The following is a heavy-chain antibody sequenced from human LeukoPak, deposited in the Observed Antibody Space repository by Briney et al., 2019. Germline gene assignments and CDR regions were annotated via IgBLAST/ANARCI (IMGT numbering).Heavy chain of an antibody. CDR1: GFTLSSYW. D-gene: IGHD6-6*01. J-gene: IGHJ4*02. V-gene: IGHV3-7*03. Sequence: GGSLRLSCAASGFTLSSYWMSWVRQAPGKGLEWVANIKQDGSEKNYVDFVKGRFTISRDNAKNSLYLQMNSLRAEDTAVYYCARVHFSSSPYFDYWGQGTLVTVSS. CDR3: ARVHFSSSPYFDY. CDR2: IKQDGSEK.